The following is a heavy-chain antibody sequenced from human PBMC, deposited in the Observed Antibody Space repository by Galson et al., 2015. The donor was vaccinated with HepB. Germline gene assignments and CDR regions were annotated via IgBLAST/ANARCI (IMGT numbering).Heavy chain of an antibody. J-gene: IGHJ3*02. CDR3: AHGLYYDSSGYIRDSEAFDI. D-gene: IGHD3-22*01. V-gene: IGHV2-5*02. Sequence: PALVKPTQTLTLTCTFSGFSLSTSGVGVGWIRQPPGKALEWLALIYWDDDKRYSPSLKSRLTITKDTSKNQVVLTMTNMDPVDTGKYYCAHGLYYDSSGYIRDSEAFDIWGQGTMVTVAS. CDR1: GFSLSTSGVG. CDR2: IYWDDDK.